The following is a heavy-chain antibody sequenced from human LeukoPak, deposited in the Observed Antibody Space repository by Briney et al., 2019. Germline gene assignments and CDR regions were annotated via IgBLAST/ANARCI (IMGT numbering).Heavy chain of an antibody. CDR1: GGSVSSGSYY. CDR2: IYYSGST. D-gene: IGHD3-22*01. J-gene: IGHJ3*02. Sequence: SETLSLTCTVSGGSVSSGSYYWSWIRQPPGKGLEWIGYIYYSGSTNYNPSLKSRVTISVDTSKNQFSLKLSSVTAADTAVYYCARDLVDSSGYYYAFDIWGQGTMVTVSS. V-gene: IGHV4-61*01. CDR3: ARDLVDSSGYYYAFDI.